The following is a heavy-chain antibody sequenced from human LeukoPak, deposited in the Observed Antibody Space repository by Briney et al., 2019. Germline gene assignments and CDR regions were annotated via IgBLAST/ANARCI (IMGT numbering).Heavy chain of an antibody. J-gene: IGHJ1*01. V-gene: IGHV1-18*01. CDR1: GYTFTTYG. CDR3: ARDQMGGSYYGYFQH. Sequence: ASVTVSCKASGYTFTTYGISWVRQAPGQGLEWMGWISAYNGNTKYAQKLQGRVTMTTDTSTSTAYMDLKSLRSDDTAVYYCARDQMGGSYYGYFQHWGQGTLVTVSS. CDR2: ISAYNGNT. D-gene: IGHD1-26*01.